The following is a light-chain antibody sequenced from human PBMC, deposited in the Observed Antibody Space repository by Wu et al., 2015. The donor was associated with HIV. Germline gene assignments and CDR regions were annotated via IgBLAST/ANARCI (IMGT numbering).Light chain of an antibody. CDR3: QQYNYWPRT. CDR1: QSVSSNY. J-gene: IGKJ4*01. Sequence: EIVSTQSPGTLSLSPGERAILSCRARQSVSSNYLAWYQQKPGQAPRLLIYGASGRATGIPDRFSGSGSGTDFTLTITRLEPEDFAVYYCQQYNYWPRTFGGGTKVEI. CDR2: GAS. V-gene: IGKV3-20*01.